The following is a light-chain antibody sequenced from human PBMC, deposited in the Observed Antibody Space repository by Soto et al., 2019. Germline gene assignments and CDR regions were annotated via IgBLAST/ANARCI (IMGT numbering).Light chain of an antibody. CDR2: DVS. Sequence: SALTQPASVSGSPGQSITISCTGTSSDVGGYNYVSWYQQHPGKAPKLMIYDVSNRPSGVSNRFSGSKSGNTASLTISGLHAEDEADYYCSSYTSSSLFGGGTKLTV. J-gene: IGLJ2*01. CDR1: SSDVGGYNY. CDR3: SSYTSSSL. V-gene: IGLV2-14*01.